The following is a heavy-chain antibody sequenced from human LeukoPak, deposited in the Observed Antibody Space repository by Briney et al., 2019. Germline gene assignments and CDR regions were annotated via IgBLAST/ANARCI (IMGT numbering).Heavy chain of an antibody. J-gene: IGHJ5*02. Sequence: SETLSLTCTVSGGSISSYYWSWIRQPPGKGLQWIGYIYTSGSTNYNPSLKSRVTISVDTSKNQFSLKLSSVTAADTAVYYCARQRDWFDPWGQGTLVTVSS. CDR2: IYTSGST. CDR1: GGSISSYY. V-gene: IGHV4-4*09. CDR3: ARQRDWFDP.